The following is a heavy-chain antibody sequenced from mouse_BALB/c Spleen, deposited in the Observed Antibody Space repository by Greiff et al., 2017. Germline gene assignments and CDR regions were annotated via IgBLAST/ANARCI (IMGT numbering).Heavy chain of an antibody. Sequence: VQVVESGPGLVAPSQSLSITCTVSGFSLTSYDISWIRQPPGKGLEWLGVIWTGGGTNYNSAFMSRLSISKDNSKSQVFLKMNSLQTDDTAIYYCVRDQVFAYWGQGTLVTVSA. CDR1: GFSLTSYD. J-gene: IGHJ3*01. V-gene: IGHV2-9-2*01. CDR3: VRDQVFAY. D-gene: IGHD3-2*02. CDR2: IWTGGGT.